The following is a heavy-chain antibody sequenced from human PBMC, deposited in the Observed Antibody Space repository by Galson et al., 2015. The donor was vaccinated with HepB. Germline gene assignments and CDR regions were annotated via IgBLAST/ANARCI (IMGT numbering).Heavy chain of an antibody. Sequence: SLRLSCAASGFTFSSYAMHWVRQAPGKGLEWVAVISYDGSNKYYADSVKGRFTISRDNSKNTLYLQMNSLRAEDTAVYYCARSKGWELLFDYWGQGTLVTVSS. V-gene: IGHV3-30-3*01. CDR3: ARSKGWELLFDY. CDR1: GFTFSSYA. CDR2: ISYDGSNK. J-gene: IGHJ4*02. D-gene: IGHD1-26*01.